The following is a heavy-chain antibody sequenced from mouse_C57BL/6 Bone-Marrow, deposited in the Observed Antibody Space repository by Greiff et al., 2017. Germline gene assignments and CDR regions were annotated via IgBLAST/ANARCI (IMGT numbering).Heavy chain of an antibody. CDR1: GYTFTSYW. V-gene: IGHV1-61*01. Sequence: QVQLQQPGAKLVRPGSSVKLSCKASGYTFTSYWMDWVKQRPGQGLEWIGNIYPSDSETHYNQKFKDKATLTVDKSSSTAYMQLSSLTSEDSAVYYCARKVNYYAMDYWGQGTSVTVSS. CDR3: ARKVNYYAMDY. CDR2: IYPSDSET. J-gene: IGHJ4*01. D-gene: IGHD2-13*01.